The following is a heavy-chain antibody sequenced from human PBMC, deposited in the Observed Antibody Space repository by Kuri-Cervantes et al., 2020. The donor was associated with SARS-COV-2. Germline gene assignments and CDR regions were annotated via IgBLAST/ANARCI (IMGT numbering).Heavy chain of an antibody. V-gene: IGHV4-34*01. Sequence: GSLRLSCAASGVSISSYGMSWVRQAPGKGLEWIGESNHSGSTNYNPSLKSRVTISVDTSKNQFSLKLSSVTAADTAVYYCARHSPRSSYYYYYMDVWGKGTTVTVSS. D-gene: IGHD2-15*01. J-gene: IGHJ6*03. CDR3: ARHSPRSSYYYYYMDV. CDR1: GVSISSYG. CDR2: SNHSGST.